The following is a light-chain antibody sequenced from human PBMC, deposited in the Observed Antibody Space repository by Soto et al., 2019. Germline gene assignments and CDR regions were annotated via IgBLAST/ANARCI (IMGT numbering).Light chain of an antibody. CDR2: SNN. CDR3: AAWDDSLNGSVV. J-gene: IGLJ2*01. CDR1: SSNIGSNT. Sequence: QSVLTQPPSASGTPGQRVTISCSGSSSNIGSNTVNWYQQLPGTAPKLLIYSNNQRPSGVPDRVSGSKSGTSASLAISGLQSEDEADYYCAAWDDSLNGSVVFGGGTKVTVL. V-gene: IGLV1-44*01.